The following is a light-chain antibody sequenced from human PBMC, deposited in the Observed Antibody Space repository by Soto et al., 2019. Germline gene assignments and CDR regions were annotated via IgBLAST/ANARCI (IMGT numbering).Light chain of an antibody. J-gene: IGKJ1*01. V-gene: IGKV3-20*01. CDR3: QQYDSSWS. CDR2: GVS. Sequence: EIVLTQSPGTLSLSPGKRATLSCRASQSVPSNFLAWYQQKPGQAPILVIYGVSRRATAIPDRFSGSGSGTDFTLTISRLESEDFAVYYCQQYDSSWSFGQGTKVEIK. CDR1: QSVPSNF.